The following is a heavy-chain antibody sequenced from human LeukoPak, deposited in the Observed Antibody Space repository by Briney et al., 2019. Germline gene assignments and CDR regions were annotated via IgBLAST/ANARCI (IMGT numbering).Heavy chain of an antibody. CDR1: GGTFSSYA. D-gene: IGHD3-10*01. CDR3: ARGRYYGSGSYGNWFDP. CDR2: ISPYNGNT. Sequence: ASVKVSCKASGGTFSSYAISWVRQAPGQGLEWMGWISPYNGNTNYAQKLQGRVTMTTDTSTSTAYMELRSLRSDDTAVYYCARGRYYGSGSYGNWFDPWGQGTLVTVSS. J-gene: IGHJ5*02. V-gene: IGHV1-18*01.